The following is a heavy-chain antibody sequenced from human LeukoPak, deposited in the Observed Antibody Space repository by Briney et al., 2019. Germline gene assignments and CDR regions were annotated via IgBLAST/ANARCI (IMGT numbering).Heavy chain of an antibody. CDR3: ARTFAAAHIDY. V-gene: IGHV3-74*01. CDR2: IKSDGSST. CDR1: GFTFSGYW. D-gene: IGHD2-15*01. J-gene: IGHJ4*02. Sequence: PGGSLRLSCAASGFTFSGYWMHWVRPAPGKGLVWVSRIKSDGSSTTYADSVKGRFTISRDNAKNTLYLEMNSLRAEDTAVYYCARTFAAAHIDYWGQGTLVTVSS.